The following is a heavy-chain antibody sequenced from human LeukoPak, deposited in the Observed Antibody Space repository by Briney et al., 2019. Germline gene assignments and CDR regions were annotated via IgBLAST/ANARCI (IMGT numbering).Heavy chain of an antibody. CDR1: GFTFSSYA. D-gene: IGHD5-24*01. J-gene: IGHJ5*02. Sequence: GGSLRLSCAASGFTFSSYAMSWVRQAPGKGLEWVSAISGSGGSTYYADSVKGRFTISRDNSKNTLFLQINSLRAEDTAVYYCAKDSRWLQWENLDWFDPWGQGTLVTVSS. CDR2: ISGSGGST. V-gene: IGHV3-23*01. CDR3: AKDSRWLQWENLDWFDP.